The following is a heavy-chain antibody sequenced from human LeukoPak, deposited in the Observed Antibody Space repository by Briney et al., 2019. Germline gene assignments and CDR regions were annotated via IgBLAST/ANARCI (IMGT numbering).Heavy chain of an antibody. J-gene: IGHJ5*02. CDR3: ARRGAVTNWFDP. Sequence: GGSLRLSCAASGFTFSSYSMNWVRQAPGKGLEWVSSISSSSSYIYYADSVKGRFTISRDNAKNSLYLQMNSLRAEDTAVYYCARRGAVTNWFDPWGQGTLVTVSS. CDR1: GFTFSSYS. D-gene: IGHD4-17*01. V-gene: IGHV3-21*01. CDR2: ISSSSSYI.